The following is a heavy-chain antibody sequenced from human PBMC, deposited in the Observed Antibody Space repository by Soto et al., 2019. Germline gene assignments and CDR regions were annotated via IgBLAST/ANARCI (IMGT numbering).Heavy chain of an antibody. CDR2: ISWNSGSI. CDR1: GFTFDDYA. J-gene: IGHJ4*02. Sequence: GGSLRLSCAASGFTFDDYAMHWVRQAPGKGLEWVSGISWNSGSIGYADSVKGRFTISRDNAKNSLYLQMNSLRAEDTALYYGAKATLPYSNYEPSFDYWGQGTLVTVSS. V-gene: IGHV3-9*01. D-gene: IGHD4-4*01. CDR3: AKATLPYSNYEPSFDY.